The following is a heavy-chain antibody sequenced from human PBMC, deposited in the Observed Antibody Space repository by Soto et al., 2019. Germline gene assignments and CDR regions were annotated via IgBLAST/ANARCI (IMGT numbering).Heavy chain of an antibody. D-gene: IGHD1-1*01. CDR1: GESFSGYY. CDR3: ARGRVLGGTYLAY. V-gene: IGHV4-34*01. Sequence: QVQLQQWGAGLLKPSETLSLSCAVYGESFSGYYWSWIRQPPGKGLEWIGEINRSGSTKYNPSLKSRVTISVDTSKNQFSLNLISVTAADTAVYYCARGRVLGGTYLAYWGQGTLVTVSS. J-gene: IGHJ4*02. CDR2: INRSGST.